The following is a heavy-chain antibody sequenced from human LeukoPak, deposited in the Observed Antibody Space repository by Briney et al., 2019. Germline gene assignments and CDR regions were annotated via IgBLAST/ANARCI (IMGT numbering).Heavy chain of an antibody. V-gene: IGHV5-51*01. CDR1: GYSFTSYW. J-gene: IGHJ4*02. CDR3: ARHAYYGSGNYYIGLRY. D-gene: IGHD3-10*01. CDR2: IYPGDSDT. Sequence: GESLKISCKGSGYSFTSYWIGWVRQMPGKGLEWMGIIYPGDSDTRYSPSFQGQVTISADKSISTAYLQWSSLKASDTAMYYCARHAYYGSGNYYIGLRYWGQGTLVTVSS.